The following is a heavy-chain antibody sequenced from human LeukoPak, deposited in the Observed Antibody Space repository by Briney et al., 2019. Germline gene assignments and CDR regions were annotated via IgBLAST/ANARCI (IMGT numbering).Heavy chain of an antibody. CDR1: GFIFNNFG. CDR3: AKGSSGYFADL. D-gene: IGHD3-22*01. J-gene: IGHJ5*02. Sequence: PGGSLRLSGTASGFIFNNFGLMWVRQAPGKGLEWVSAISNDGGGTTYADFVKGRFTISRDNSKNTLFLQMNSLRAEDTALYYCAKGSSGYFADLWGQGTLVTVSS. V-gene: IGHV3-23*01. CDR2: ISNDGGGT.